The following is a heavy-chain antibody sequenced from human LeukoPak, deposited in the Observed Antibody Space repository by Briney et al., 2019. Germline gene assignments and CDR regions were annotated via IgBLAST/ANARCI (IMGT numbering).Heavy chain of an antibody. J-gene: IGHJ3*02. CDR2: IRYDGSNK. D-gene: IGHD6-19*01. CDR1: GFSLSDNY. CDR3: ANRPTVAVAGMGKAFDI. V-gene: IGHV3-30*02. Sequence: GGSLRLSCAASGFSLSDNYITWVRQAPGKGLEWVAFIRYDGSNKYYADSVKGRFTISRDNSKNTLYLQMNSLRAEDTAVYYCANRPTVAVAGMGKAFDIWGQGTMVTVSS.